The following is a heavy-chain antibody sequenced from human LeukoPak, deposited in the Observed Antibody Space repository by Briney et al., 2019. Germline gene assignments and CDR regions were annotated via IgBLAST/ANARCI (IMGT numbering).Heavy chain of an antibody. Sequence: GGSLRLSCAASGFTFSDYYMSWIRQAPGKGLEWVSYISSSGSTIYYADSVKGRFTISRDNAKNSLYLQMNSLRAEDTAIYSCARVPSPTYGSGSHDTDFWGQGTLVTVSS. J-gene: IGHJ4*02. CDR2: ISSSGSTI. D-gene: IGHD3-10*01. CDR1: GFTFSDYY. V-gene: IGHV3-11*04. CDR3: ARVPSPTYGSGSHDTDF.